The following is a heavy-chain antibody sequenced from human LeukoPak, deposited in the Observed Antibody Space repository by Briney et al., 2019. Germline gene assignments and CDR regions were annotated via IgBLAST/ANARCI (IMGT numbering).Heavy chain of an antibody. J-gene: IGHJ4*02. CDR3: ARGGDSEGYFDY. CDR1: GYTFTSYD. D-gene: IGHD4-11*01. CDR2: MNPNSGNT. Sequence: ASVKVSCKASGYTFTSYDINWVRQATGQGLEWMGWMNPNSGNTGYAQKFQGRVTMTRNTSISTAYMELSSLRSEDTAVYYCARGGDSEGYFDYWGQGTVVTVSS. V-gene: IGHV1-8*01.